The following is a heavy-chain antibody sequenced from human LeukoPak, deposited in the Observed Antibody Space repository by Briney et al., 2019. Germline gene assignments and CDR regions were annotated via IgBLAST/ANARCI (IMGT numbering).Heavy chain of an antibody. J-gene: IGHJ4*02. CDR3: VKDYGKYQILERATFDF. V-gene: IGHV3-23*01. Sequence: GGSLRLSCAASGFTFSSSAMSWVGQVSGKGLERVSGISDSGDREYYAESVQGRLTISRDNSMNTLYLQMNRLRAEDTAMYYCVKDYGKYQILERATFDFWGQGTLISVSS. D-gene: IGHD5-24*01. CDR2: ISDSGDRE. CDR1: GFTFSSSA.